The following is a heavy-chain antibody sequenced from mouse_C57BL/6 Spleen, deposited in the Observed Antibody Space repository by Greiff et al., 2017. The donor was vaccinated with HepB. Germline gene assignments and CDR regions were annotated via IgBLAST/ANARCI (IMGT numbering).Heavy chain of an antibody. D-gene: IGHD3-2*02. CDR1: GYTFTNYW. CDR2: IYPGGGYT. Sequence: VQLQESGAELVRPGTSVKMSCKASGYTFTNYWIGWAKQRPGHGLEWIGDIYPGGGYTNYNEKFKGKATLTADKSSSTAYMQFSSLTSEDSAIYYCARRTAQAYYFDYWGQGTTLTVSS. J-gene: IGHJ2*01. CDR3: ARRTAQAYYFDY. V-gene: IGHV1-63*01.